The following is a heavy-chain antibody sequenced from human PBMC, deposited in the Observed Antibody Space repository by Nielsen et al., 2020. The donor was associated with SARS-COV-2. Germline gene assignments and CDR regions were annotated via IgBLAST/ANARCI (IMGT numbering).Heavy chain of an antibody. Sequence: GGSLRLSCATSGFTFSKYAMTWVRQAPGKGLEWVAAISAAAGATFYADSVEGRFTVSRDNSKNTLHLQMNSLRAEDTALYFCAKDFHGSVADFFGNWGQGTLVTVSS. D-gene: IGHD2-2*03. V-gene: IGHV3-23*01. CDR3: AKDFHGSVADFFGN. J-gene: IGHJ4*02. CDR2: ISAAAGAT. CDR1: GFTFSKYA.